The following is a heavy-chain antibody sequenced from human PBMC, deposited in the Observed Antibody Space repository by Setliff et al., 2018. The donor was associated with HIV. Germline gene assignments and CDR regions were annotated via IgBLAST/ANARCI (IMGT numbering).Heavy chain of an antibody. J-gene: IGHJ3*02. Sequence: SLRLSCAASGFSFRGSAMHWVRQAPGKGPQWVAVIWHDGSKKYYADSVKGRFTSSRDNSKDTLYLQMNSLTVEDTAVYYCARDPQGYYDSSGYYWGALDIWGQGTMVTVSS. V-gene: IGHV3-33*01. D-gene: IGHD3-22*01. CDR2: IWHDGSKK. CDR3: ARDPQGYYDSSGYYWGALDI. CDR1: GFSFRGSA.